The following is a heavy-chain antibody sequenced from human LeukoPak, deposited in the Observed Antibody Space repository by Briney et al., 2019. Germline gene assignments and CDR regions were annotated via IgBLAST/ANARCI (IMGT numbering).Heavy chain of an antibody. D-gene: IGHD2-2*02. V-gene: IGHV3-23*01. CDR2: ISGSGGST. Sequence: GGSLRLSCAASGFTFSSYAMSWVRQAPGEGLEWVSGISGSGGSTYYADSVKGRFTISRDNSKNTLYLQMNSLRAEDTAVYYCAKGMLGYCSSTSCYSAFDIWGQGTMVTVSS. CDR1: GFTFSSYA. CDR3: AKGMLGYCSSTSCYSAFDI. J-gene: IGHJ3*02.